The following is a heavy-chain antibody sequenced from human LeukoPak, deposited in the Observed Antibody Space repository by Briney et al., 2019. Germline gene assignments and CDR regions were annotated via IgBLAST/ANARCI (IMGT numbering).Heavy chain of an antibody. CDR2: IPTSGST. Sequence: SETLSLTCTISRGSISTYYWSWIRQPPGKGLEWIGYIPTSGSTNYNPSLKSRVTISVDTSKNQFSLNLSSVTAADTAVYYCARRRTTGTTGYFDYWGQGTLVTVSS. CDR1: RGSISTYY. V-gene: IGHV4-4*09. J-gene: IGHJ4*02. D-gene: IGHD1-1*01. CDR3: ARRRTTGTTGYFDY.